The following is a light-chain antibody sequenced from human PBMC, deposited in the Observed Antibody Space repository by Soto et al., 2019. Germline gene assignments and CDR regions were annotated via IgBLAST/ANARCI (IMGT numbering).Light chain of an antibody. CDR2: EVN. Sequence: QSVLTQPPSASGSPGQSVAISCTGTSSDVCGYNYVSWYQQHPGKAPKLMIYEVNKRPSGVPDRFSGSQSGNTASLTVSGLQAEDEADYYCSSYAGSSNVFGTGTKLPVL. CDR1: SSDVCGYNY. V-gene: IGLV2-8*01. CDR3: SSYAGSSNV. J-gene: IGLJ1*01.